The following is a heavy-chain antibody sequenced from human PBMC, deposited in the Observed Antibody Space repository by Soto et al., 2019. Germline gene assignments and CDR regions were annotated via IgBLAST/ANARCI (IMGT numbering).Heavy chain of an antibody. CDR2: IYYSGST. CDR1: GGSISSYY. D-gene: IGHD6-13*01. V-gene: IGHV4-59*08. CDR3: ARHVSSSWYGVDWFDP. Sequence: SETLSLTCTVSGGSISSYYWSWIRQPPGKGLEKIGYIYYSGSTNYNPSLKSRVTISVDTSKYQFSLKLSSVTAADTAVYYCARHVSSSWYGVDWFDPWGQGTLVTVSS. J-gene: IGHJ5*02.